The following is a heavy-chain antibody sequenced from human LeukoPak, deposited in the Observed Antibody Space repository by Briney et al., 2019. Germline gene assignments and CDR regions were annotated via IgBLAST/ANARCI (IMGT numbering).Heavy chain of an antibody. J-gene: IGHJ5*02. Sequence: GGSLRRSCAASGFTFSSNAMHWVRQAPGKGLEWVAVISYDGSDKYYPDSVKGRFTISRDNSKNTLYLQMDSLRAEDTAVYYCASLITLDHWFDPWGQGTLATVSS. CDR3: ASLITLDHWFDP. CDR1: GFTFSSNA. V-gene: IGHV3-30*01. CDR2: ISYDGSDK. D-gene: IGHD1-20*01.